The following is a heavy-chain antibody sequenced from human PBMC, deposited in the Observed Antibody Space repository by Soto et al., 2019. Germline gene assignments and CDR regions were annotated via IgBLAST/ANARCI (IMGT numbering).Heavy chain of an antibody. CDR3: VRGPSHGAFDI. J-gene: IGHJ3*02. CDR1: GSTFSSYD. Sequence: QVQLVESGGDVVQPGRSLRLSCAASGSTFSSYDIHWVRQAPGKGLVWVAHITPDGNRAYYADSVKGRFTVSRDNARNPHYLQLKSLRPEDTDVYPCVRGPSHGAFDIWGQGTLVTVSS. CDR2: ITPDGNRA. V-gene: IGHV3-30-3*01.